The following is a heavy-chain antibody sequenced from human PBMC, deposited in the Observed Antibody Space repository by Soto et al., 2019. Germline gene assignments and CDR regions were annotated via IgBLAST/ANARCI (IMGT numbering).Heavy chain of an antibody. CDR2: IYPGDSDA. Sequence: PGESLTISCKCSGYTFSQYWIGWVRQTPGKGLEWMGMIYPGDSDARYSPSFEGQVTFSVDKPINTAYLQWNSLKASDTAMYYCARQGGEYNTMSDYWGQGTLVTVSS. CDR1: GYTFSQYW. J-gene: IGHJ4*02. V-gene: IGHV5-51*01. D-gene: IGHD3-10*01. CDR3: ARQGGEYNTMSDY.